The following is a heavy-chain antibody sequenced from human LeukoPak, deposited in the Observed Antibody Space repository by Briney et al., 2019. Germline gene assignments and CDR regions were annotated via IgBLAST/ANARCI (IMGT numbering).Heavy chain of an antibody. Sequence: ASVKVSCKASGGTFSSYAISWVRQAPGQGLEWMGRIIPILGIANYAQKFQGRVTITADKSTSTAYMELSSLRSEDTAVYYCARDVFGVVITSDAFDISGQGTMVTVSS. CDR3: ARDVFGVVITSDAFDI. V-gene: IGHV1-69*04. CDR1: GGTFSSYA. J-gene: IGHJ3*02. CDR2: IIPILGIA. D-gene: IGHD3-3*01.